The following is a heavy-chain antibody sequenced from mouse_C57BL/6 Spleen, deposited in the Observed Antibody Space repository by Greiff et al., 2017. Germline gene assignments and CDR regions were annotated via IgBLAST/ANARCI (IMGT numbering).Heavy chain of an antibody. Sequence: VMLVESGPGLVAPSQSLSITCTVSGFSLTSYGVSWVRQPPGKGLEWLGVIWGDGSTTYHSPLISRKGISKVNSKSQVFLKLNSLLTDDTATYYCAKRCYFDYGGQGTTLTVSS. CDR3: AKRCYFDY. CDR1: GFSLTSYG. V-gene: IGHV2-3*01. CDR2: IWGDGST. J-gene: IGHJ2*01.